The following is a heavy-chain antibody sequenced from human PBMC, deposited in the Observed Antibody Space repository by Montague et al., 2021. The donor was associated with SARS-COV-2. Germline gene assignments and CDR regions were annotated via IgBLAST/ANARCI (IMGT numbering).Heavy chain of an antibody. V-gene: IGHV4-34*01. CDR3: ASAARQGYGFRLGSFDY. D-gene: IGHD3-10*01. Sequence: SETLSLTCAVSGGSFSGHYWYWIRQPPGQGQERIWEINHSGSTNNYSSLTRRVTMSIDTSKYQFSLTLSSVTAADTAVYYCASAARQGYGFRLGSFDYWGQGTLVTVSS. CDR2: INHSGST. CDR1: GGSFSGHY. J-gene: IGHJ4*02.